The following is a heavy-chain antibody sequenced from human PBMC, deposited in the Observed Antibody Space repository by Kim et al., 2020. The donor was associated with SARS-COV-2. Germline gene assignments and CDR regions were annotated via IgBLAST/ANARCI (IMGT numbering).Heavy chain of an antibody. V-gene: IGHV4-34*01. CDR2: INHSGST. Sequence: SETLSLTCAVYGGSFSGYYWSWIRQPPGKGLEWIGEINHSGSTNYNPSLKSRVTISVDTSKNQFSLKLSSVTAADTAVYYCASLTDGTMIVVFDIWGQGTMVTVSS. D-gene: IGHD3-22*01. CDR1: GGSFSGYY. J-gene: IGHJ3*02. CDR3: ASLTDGTMIVVFDI.